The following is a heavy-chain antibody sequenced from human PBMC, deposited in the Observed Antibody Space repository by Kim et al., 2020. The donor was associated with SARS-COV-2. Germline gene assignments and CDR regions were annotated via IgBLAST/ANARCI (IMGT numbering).Heavy chain of an antibody. CDR3: AQVSGVGGPFDY. D-gene: IGHD3-16*01. J-gene: IGHJ4*02. V-gene: IGHV5-51*01. Sequence: RYSPSFQGQVTISADKSISTAYLQWSSLKASDTAMYYCAQVSGVGGPFDYWGQGTLVTVSS.